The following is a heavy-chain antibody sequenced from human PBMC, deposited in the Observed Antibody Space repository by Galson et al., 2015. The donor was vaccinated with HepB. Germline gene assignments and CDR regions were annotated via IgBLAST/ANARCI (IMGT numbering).Heavy chain of an antibody. D-gene: IGHD3-3*01. CDR2: INAGSGNT. J-gene: IGHJ4*02. CDR3: ARDFPTPYYDFWSGADY. CDR1: GYTFTSYA. V-gene: IGHV1-3*01. Sequence: SCKASGYTFTSYAMHWVRQAPGQRLEWMGWINAGSGNTKYSQKFQGRVTITRDTSASTAYMELSSLRSEDTAVYYCARDFPTPYYDFWSGADYWGQGTLVTVSS.